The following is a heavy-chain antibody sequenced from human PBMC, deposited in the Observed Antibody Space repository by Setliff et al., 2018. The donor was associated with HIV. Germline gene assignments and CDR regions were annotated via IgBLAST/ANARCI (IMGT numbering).Heavy chain of an antibody. CDR1: GFSFDDYA. D-gene: IGHD4-17*01. CDR2: ISGSGGST. J-gene: IGHJ5*02. CDR3: AKADRGYGRNWFDP. V-gene: IGHV3-23*01. Sequence: PGGSLRLSCTASGFSFDDYALTWVRQAPGKGLEWVSGISGSGGSTYYADSVKGRFTISRDNSKNTLYLQMNSLRAEDTAVYYCAKADRGYGRNWFDPWGQGILVTVSS.